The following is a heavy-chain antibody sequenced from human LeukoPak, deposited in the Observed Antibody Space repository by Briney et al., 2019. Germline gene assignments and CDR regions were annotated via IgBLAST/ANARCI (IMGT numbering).Heavy chain of an antibody. D-gene: IGHD2-15*01. CDR3: AKDPGGSGGSCYSGCYFDY. CDR2: IRYDGSNK. CDR1: GFTFSSYG. J-gene: IGHJ4*02. Sequence: GGSLRLSCAASGFTFSSYGMHWVRQAPGKGLEWVAFIRYDGSNKYYADSVKGRFTISRDNSKNTLYLQMNSLRAEDTAVYYCAKDPGGSGGSCYSGCYFDYWGQGTLVTVSS. V-gene: IGHV3-30*02.